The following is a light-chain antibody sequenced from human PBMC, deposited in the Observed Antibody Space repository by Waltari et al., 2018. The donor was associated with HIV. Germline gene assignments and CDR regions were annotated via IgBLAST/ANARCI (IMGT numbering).Light chain of an antibody. J-gene: IGLJ3*02. Sequence: QAGLTQPPSVSKGLRQTATLTCTGNNNNVGFQGAAWLQQRPGHPPKLLSYMNNNRPSGISERFSASRSGNTASLTIAGLQPEDEADYYCSAWDSSLNVWMFGGGTKLTVL. CDR3: SAWDSSLNVWM. CDR1: NNNVGFQG. V-gene: IGLV10-54*04. CDR2: MNN.